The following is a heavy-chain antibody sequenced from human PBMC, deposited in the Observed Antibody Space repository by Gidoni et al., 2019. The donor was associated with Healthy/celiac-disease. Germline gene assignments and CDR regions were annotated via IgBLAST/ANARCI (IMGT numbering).Heavy chain of an antibody. CDR2: ISSSSSYI. D-gene: IGHD6-19*01. CDR1: GFTFSSYS. J-gene: IGHJ5*02. CDR3: AREGIAVAGGGNWFDP. V-gene: IGHV3-21*01. Sequence: EVQLVESGGGLVKPGGSLRLSCAASGFTFSSYSMNWFRQAPGKGLEWVSSISSSSSYIYYADSVKGRFTISRDNAKNSLYLQMNSLRAEDTAVYYCAREGIAVAGGGNWFDPWGQGTLVTVSS.